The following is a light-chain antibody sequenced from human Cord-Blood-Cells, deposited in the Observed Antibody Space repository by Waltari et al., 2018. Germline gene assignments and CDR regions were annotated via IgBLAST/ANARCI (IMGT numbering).Light chain of an antibody. CDR2: EGS. V-gene: IGLV2-23*01. CDR3: CSYAGSSTWV. Sequence: QSALTQPASVSGSPGQSITISCTGTSSDVGSYNLVSWYHQHPGKAPKLMIYEGSKRPSGVSNRFSGSKSGNTASLTISGLQAEDGADYYCCSYAGSSTWVFGGGTKLTVL. CDR1: SSDVGSYNL. J-gene: IGLJ3*02.